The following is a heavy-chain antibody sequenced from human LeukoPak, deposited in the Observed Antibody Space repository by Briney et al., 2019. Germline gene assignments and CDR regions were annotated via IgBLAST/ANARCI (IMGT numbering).Heavy chain of an antibody. D-gene: IGHD1-1*01. CDR2: IIGSGGTT. Sequence: GGSLRLSCGASGFPFNNSAMSWVRQAPGKGLEWVSAIIGSGGTTYYADSMKGRFTISRDNSKNTLYLQMNSLRAEDTAIYYCIKVEVLTTSFNYWGQGTLVTVSS. V-gene: IGHV3-23*01. J-gene: IGHJ4*02. CDR1: GFPFNNSA. CDR3: IKVEVLTTSFNY.